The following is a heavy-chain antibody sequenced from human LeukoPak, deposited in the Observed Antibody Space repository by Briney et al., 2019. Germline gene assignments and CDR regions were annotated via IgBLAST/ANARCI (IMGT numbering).Heavy chain of an antibody. Sequence: SETLSLTCTVSGGSISSYYWSWIRQPPGKGLEWIGYIHYSGSTNYNPSLKSRVTISVDTSKNQFSLKLSSVTAADTAVYYCARGGYSRTYYSGMAVWAKGPRSPSP. CDR2: IHYSGST. CDR1: GGSISSYY. CDR3: ARGGYSRTYYSGMAV. J-gene: IGHJ6*02. V-gene: IGHV4-59*01. D-gene: IGHD6-13*01.